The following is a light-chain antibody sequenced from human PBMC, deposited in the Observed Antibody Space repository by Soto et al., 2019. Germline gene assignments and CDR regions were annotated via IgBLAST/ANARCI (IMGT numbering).Light chain of an antibody. V-gene: IGLV2-11*01. CDR3: CSYTGXDTLYV. CDR2: DVS. CDR1: GTDVGGYNY. J-gene: IGLJ1*01. Sequence: QSALTQPRSVSGSPGQSVTISCTGTGTDVGGYNYVSWYQQHPGKVPKLMLYDVSKRPSGVPDRFSGSKSGNTASLTISGLQAEYEADYYCCSYTGXDTLYVFGSGTKVTVL.